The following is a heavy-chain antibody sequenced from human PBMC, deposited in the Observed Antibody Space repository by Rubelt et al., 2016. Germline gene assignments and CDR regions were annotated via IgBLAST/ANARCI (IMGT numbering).Heavy chain of an antibody. CDR2: IYYSGST. CDR3: ARHMGYSSGPGSASAPTLFPLVSCENSPSDTSSVAVGCLAQDF. J-gene: IGHJ1*01. D-gene: IGHD6-19*01. V-gene: IGHV4-31*03. Sequence: QVQLQESGPGLVKPSQTLSLTCTVSGGSISSGGYYWSWIRQHPGKGLEWIGYIYYSGSTYYNPSLKSRVTISVDTSKNQFSLKLSSVTAADTAVYYCARHMGYSSGPGSASAPTLFPLVSCENSPSDTSSVAVGCLAQDF. CDR1: GGSISSGGYY.